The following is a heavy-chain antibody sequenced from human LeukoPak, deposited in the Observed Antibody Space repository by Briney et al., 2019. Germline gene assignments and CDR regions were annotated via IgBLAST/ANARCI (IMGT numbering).Heavy chain of an antibody. Sequence: GGSLRLSCAASGFTFSSYAMSWVRQAPGKGLEWVSGVSGSGGSTYYADSVKGRFTISRDNSKNTLHLQMNSLRAEDTAVYYCAKGIYSSGWSYFDYWGHGTLVTVSS. CDR2: VSGSGGST. V-gene: IGHV3-23*01. J-gene: IGHJ4*01. CDR1: GFTFSSYA. D-gene: IGHD6-19*01. CDR3: AKGIYSSGWSYFDY.